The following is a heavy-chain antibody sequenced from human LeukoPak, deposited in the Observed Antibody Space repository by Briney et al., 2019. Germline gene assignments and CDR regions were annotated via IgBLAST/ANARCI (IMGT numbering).Heavy chain of an antibody. J-gene: IGHJ4*02. Sequence: GGSLRLPCAASGFTFRRHWMHWVRQAPGKGLVWVSRINGDGSATYYADSVKGRFSISRDNPKNTLYLHMHSLRADDTAVYYCAREEEMATNTDYWGQGTLVTVSS. D-gene: IGHD5-24*01. CDR1: GFTFRRHW. V-gene: IGHV3-74*01. CDR3: AREEEMATNTDY. CDR2: INGDGSAT.